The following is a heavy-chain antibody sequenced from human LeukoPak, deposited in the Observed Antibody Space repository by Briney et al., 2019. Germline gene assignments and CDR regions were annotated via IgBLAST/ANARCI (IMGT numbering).Heavy chain of an antibody. J-gene: IGHJ4*02. CDR3: GRDLGGRWGY. CDR1: GFTVSSNY. Sequence: GGSLRLSCAASGFTVSSNYMSWVRQAPGKGLEWVSVIYSGGRTYYADSVKGRFTISRDNSKNTLYLQMNSLRADDTAVYYCGRDLGGRWGYWGQGTLVTVSS. CDR2: IYSGGRT. D-gene: IGHD5-24*01. V-gene: IGHV3-53*01.